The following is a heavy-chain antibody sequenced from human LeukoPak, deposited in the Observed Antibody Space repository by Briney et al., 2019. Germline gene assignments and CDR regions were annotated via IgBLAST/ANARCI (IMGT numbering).Heavy chain of an antibody. D-gene: IGHD6-13*01. CDR1: GYTFTSYG. CDR2: ISAYNGNT. V-gene: IGHV1-18*01. J-gene: IGHJ4*02. CDR3: AGGGDGFSSSWYYFDY. Sequence: ASVKVSCKASGYTFTSYGISWVRQAPGQGLEWMGWISAYNGNTNYAQKLQGRVTMTTDTSTSTAYMELRSLRSDDTAVYYCAGGGDGFSSSWYYFDYWGQGTLVTVSS.